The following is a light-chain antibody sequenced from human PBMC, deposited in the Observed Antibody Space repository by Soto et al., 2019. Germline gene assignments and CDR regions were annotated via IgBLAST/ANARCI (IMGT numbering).Light chain of an antibody. J-gene: IGLJ1*01. CDR1: SSDVGSYNR. CDR3: SSYTSSSTYV. Sequence: ALTQPPSVSGSPGQSVTISCTGTSSDVGSYNRVSWYQQPPGTAPKLMIYEVSNRPSGVPDRFSGSKSGNTASLTISGLQAEDEADYYCSSYTSSSTYVFGTGTKVTVL. V-gene: IGLV2-18*02. CDR2: EVS.